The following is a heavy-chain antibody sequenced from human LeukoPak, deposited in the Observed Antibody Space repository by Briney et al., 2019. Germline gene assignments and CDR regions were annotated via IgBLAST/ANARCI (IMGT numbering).Heavy chain of an antibody. CDR2: TYYRSKWYN. CDR3: AREGYDILTGQDAFDI. J-gene: IGHJ3*02. Sequence: SQTLSLTCAISGDSVSSNSAAWNWIRQSPSRGLEWLGRTYYRSKWYNDYAVSVKSRITINPDTSKNQFSLQLNSVTPEDTAVYYCAREGYDILTGQDAFDIWGQGTMVTVSS. D-gene: IGHD3-9*01. CDR1: GDSVSSNSAA. V-gene: IGHV6-1*01.